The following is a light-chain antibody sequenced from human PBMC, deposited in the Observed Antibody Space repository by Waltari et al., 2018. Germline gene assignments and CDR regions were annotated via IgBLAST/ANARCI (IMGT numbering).Light chain of an antibody. Sequence: VVLTQSPATLSLSPGERATLSCRAGQSVGNYLAWYQQKPGQAPRPPIYAASNRATGIPARFSGSGSGTDFTLTISSLEPEDFAVYYCQQRRHWPPITFGQGTRLDIK. CDR3: QQRRHWPPIT. J-gene: IGKJ5*01. CDR2: AAS. V-gene: IGKV3-11*01. CDR1: QSVGNY.